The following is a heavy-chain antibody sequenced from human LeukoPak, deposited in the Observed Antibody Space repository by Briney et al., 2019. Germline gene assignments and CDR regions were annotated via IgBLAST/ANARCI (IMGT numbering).Heavy chain of an antibody. J-gene: IGHJ6*03. Sequence: SVKVSCKASGGTFSSYAISWVRQAPGQGLEWMGGISPSFGTANYAKKFQGRVTITTDESTSTAYMELSSLRSEDTAVYYCAGGCSRLPLPHYYYYMDVWGKGTTVTVSS. CDR3: AGGCSRLPLPHYYYYMDV. V-gene: IGHV1-69*05. D-gene: IGHD2-15*01. CDR1: GGTFSSYA. CDR2: ISPSFGTA.